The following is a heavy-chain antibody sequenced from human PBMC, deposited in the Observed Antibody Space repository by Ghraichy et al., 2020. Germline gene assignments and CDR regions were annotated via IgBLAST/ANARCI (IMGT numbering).Heavy chain of an antibody. D-gene: IGHD1-14*01. Sequence: SVKVSCKASGGTLRTYNIAWVRQAPGQGLEWMGRIISILGKANYAQKFQGRLTITADKSTSTAYLELTSLTSDDTAVYYFAREDHFWYLDLWGRGTLVTVSS. CDR3: AREDHFWYLDL. CDR1: GGTLRTYN. J-gene: IGHJ2*01. V-gene: IGHV1-69*08. CDR2: IISILGKA.